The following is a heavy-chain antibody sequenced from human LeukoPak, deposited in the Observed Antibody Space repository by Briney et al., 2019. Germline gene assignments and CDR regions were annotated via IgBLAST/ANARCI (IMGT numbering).Heavy chain of an antibody. V-gene: IGHV3-30*04. CDR2: ISYDGSNK. D-gene: IGHD6-13*01. CDR1: GFTFSRYG. Sequence: PGRSLRLSCAASGFTFSRYGMHWVRQAPGKGLEWVTAISYDGSNKYYADSVKGRFTISRDNSKNTLYVQMNSLRAEDTAVYYCAKEGYSRGYCSYYYMDVWGKGTTVTVSS. CDR3: AKEGYSRGYCSYYYMDV. J-gene: IGHJ6*03.